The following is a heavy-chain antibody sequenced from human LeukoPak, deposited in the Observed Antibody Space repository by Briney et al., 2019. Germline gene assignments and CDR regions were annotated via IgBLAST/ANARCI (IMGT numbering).Heavy chain of an antibody. D-gene: IGHD6-19*01. Sequence: GGSLRLSCAPSGFTFSDYYMSWIRQAPGKGLGWVSYISSSGSTIYYADSVKGRFTISGDNAKNSLYLQMNSLRAEDTAVYYCARSAVAGDDAFDIWGQGTMVTVSS. CDR1: GFTFSDYY. CDR2: ISSSGSTI. CDR3: ARSAVAGDDAFDI. V-gene: IGHV3-11*01. J-gene: IGHJ3*02.